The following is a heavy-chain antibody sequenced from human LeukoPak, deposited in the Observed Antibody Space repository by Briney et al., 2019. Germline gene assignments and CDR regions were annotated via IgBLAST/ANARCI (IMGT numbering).Heavy chain of an antibody. J-gene: IGHJ4*02. CDR1: GGSISITRYY. Sequence: SETLSLTCTVSGGSISITRYYWVWIRQPPGEGLDWIGSVYYSGSTLYNASLKSRVTISVDTSKNQFSLKLSSVTAADTAVYYCARQSDYYDLGKEGYFDYWGQGTLVTVSS. V-gene: IGHV4-39*01. D-gene: IGHD3-10*01. CDR2: VYYSGST. CDR3: ARQSDYYDLGKEGYFDY.